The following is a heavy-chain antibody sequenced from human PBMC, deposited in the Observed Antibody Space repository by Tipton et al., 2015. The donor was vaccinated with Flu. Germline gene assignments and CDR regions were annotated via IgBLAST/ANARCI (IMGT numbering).Heavy chain of an antibody. V-gene: IGHV3-33*01. CDR2: IWSRGDNK. Sequence: QVQLVQSGGGVVQPGRSLRLSCAASGFTFSSYGMHWVRQAPGKGLEWVAVIWSRGDNKDYADSVRGRFTISRDNSRDTLYLQMNSLRVEDTAVYYCASGGYHLYGMDVWDQGP. J-gene: IGHJ6*02. D-gene: IGHD3-16*01. CDR1: GFTFSSYG. CDR3: ASGGYHLYGMDV.